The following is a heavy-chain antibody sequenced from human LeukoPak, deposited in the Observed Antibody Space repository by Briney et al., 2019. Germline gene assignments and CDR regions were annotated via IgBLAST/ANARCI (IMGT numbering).Heavy chain of an antibody. CDR1: GFTFDDYA. J-gene: IGHJ4*02. CDR3: AKQNYGDYGS. CDR2: ISGSGGST. V-gene: IGHV3-23*01. Sequence: GRSLRLSCAASGFTFDDYAMHWVRQAPGKGLEWVSAISGSGGSTYYADSVKGRFTISRDNSKNTLYLQMNSLRAEDTAVYYCAKQNYGDYGSWGQGTLVTVSS. D-gene: IGHD4-17*01.